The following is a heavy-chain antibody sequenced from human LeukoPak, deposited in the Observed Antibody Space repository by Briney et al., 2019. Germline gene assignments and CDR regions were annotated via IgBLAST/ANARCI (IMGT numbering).Heavy chain of an antibody. Sequence: SGPTLVNPTQTLTLTCTFSGFSLSTSGMCVSWLRQPPGKALEWLARIDWDDDKYYRTSLKTRLTISKDTSKNQVVLTMTNMDPVDTATYFCARTRNSYDSTGYSFDYWGQGTLVTVSS. CDR1: GFSLSTSGMC. CDR3: ARTRNSYDSTGYSFDY. CDR2: IDWDDDK. V-gene: IGHV2-70*11. D-gene: IGHD3-22*01. J-gene: IGHJ4*02.